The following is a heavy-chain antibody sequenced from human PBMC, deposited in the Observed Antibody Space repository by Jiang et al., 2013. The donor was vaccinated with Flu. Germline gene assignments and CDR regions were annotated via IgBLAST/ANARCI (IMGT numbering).Heavy chain of an antibody. CDR2: TYYRSRWYH. J-gene: IGHJ6*02. CDR3: ARGARGYSENYYPIQYYYGMDV. D-gene: IGHD1-26*01. Sequence: QTLSLTCAISGDSVSSNSAAWNWIRQSPSRGLEWLGRTYYRSRWYHDYAVSVKSRITINPDTSKNQFSLQLNAVTPEDTAVYYCARGARGYSENYYPIQYYYGMDVWGQGTTVTVSS. V-gene: IGHV6-1*01. CDR1: GDSVSSNSAA.